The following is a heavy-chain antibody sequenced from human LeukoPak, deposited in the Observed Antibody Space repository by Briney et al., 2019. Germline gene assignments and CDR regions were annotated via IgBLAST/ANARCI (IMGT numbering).Heavy chain of an antibody. CDR2: IYYSGST. J-gene: IGHJ4*02. Sequence: SETLSLTCTVSVDSISSYYWSWIRQPPGKGLEWIGYIYYSGSTNYNPSLKSRVTISVDTSKNQFSLNLSSVTAADTAVYYCARVAGGPFYYFDYWGQGTLVTVSS. CDR3: ARVAGGPFYYFDY. CDR1: VDSISSYY. V-gene: IGHV4-59*01. D-gene: IGHD3-10*01.